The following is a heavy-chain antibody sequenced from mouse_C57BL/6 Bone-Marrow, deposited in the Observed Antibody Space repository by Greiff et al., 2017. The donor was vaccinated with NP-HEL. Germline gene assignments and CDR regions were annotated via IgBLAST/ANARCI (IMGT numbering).Heavy chain of an antibody. Sequence: EVKVVESGGGLVKPGGSLKLSCAASGFTFSSYAMSWVRQTPEKRLAWVATISDGGSYTYYPDNVKGRFTISRDNAKNNLYLQMSHLKSEDTAMYYCARDLIYYYGSSRFAYWGQGTLVTVSA. CDR1: GFTFSSYA. D-gene: IGHD1-1*01. J-gene: IGHJ3*01. V-gene: IGHV5-4*01. CDR2: ISDGGSYT. CDR3: ARDLIYYYGSSRFAY.